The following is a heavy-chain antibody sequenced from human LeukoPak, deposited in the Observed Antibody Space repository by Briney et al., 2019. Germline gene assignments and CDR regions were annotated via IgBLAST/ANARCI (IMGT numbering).Heavy chain of an antibody. CDR1: GYTFTSYY. V-gene: IGHV1-46*01. Sequence: ASVKVSCKASGYTFTSYYMHWVRQAPGQGLEWMGIINPSGGSTSYAQKFQGRVTMTRDTSTSTVYMELSSLRSEDTAVCYCALLGIAAAGTSTNWGQGTLVTVSS. J-gene: IGHJ4*02. D-gene: IGHD6-13*01. CDR2: INPSGGST. CDR3: ALLGIAAAGTSTN.